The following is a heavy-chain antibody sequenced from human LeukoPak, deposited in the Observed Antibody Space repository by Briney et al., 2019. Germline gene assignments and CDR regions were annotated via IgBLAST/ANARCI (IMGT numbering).Heavy chain of an antibody. CDR2: ISAYNGNT. D-gene: IGHD3-22*01. Sequence: ASVKVSCKASGYTFTSYGISWVRRAPGQGLEWMGWISAYNGNTNYAQKLQGRVTMTTDTSTGTAYMELRSLRSDDTAVYYCARDQRRGYYYDSSGYTRPIDYWGQGTLVTVSS. CDR3: ARDQRRGYYYDSSGYTRPIDY. J-gene: IGHJ4*02. V-gene: IGHV1-18*01. CDR1: GYTFTSYG.